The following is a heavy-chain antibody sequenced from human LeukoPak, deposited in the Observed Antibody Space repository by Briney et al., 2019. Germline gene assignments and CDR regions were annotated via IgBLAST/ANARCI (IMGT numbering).Heavy chain of an antibody. D-gene: IGHD2-21*02. V-gene: IGHV4-39*01. CDR3: ARHRRSDIVVVTAIDY. CDR1: GGSISSSSYY. CDR2: IYYSGST. Sequence: SETLSLTCTVSGGSISSSSYYWGWIRQPPGKGLEWIGNIYYSGSTYYNPSLKSLVTISVDTSKNQFSLKLSSVTAADTAVYYCARHRRSDIVVVTAIDYWGQGTLVTVSS. J-gene: IGHJ4*02.